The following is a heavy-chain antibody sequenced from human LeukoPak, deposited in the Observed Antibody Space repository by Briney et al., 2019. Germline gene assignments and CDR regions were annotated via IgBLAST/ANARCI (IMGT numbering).Heavy chain of an antibody. CDR1: GFTFSSYA. Sequence: GGSLRLSCAASGFTFSSYAMSWVRQAPGKGLEWVSTISGSGGNTYHADSVRGRFTISRDNSKNTLYLRMNSLRAEDTAIYYCAKVSWANYFDYWGQGTLVAVSS. V-gene: IGHV3-23*01. D-gene: IGHD6-13*01. CDR2: ISGSGGNT. J-gene: IGHJ4*02. CDR3: AKVSWANYFDY.